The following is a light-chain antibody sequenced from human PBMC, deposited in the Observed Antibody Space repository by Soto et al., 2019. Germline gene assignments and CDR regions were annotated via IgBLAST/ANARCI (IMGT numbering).Light chain of an antibody. J-gene: IGLJ2*01. V-gene: IGLV1-44*01. Sequence: QSVLTQPPSASGXXXXRXXXXXXXXXXXIGSNTVDWCQQLPGTAPKLLIYSNNQRPSGVPDRFSGSKSGTSASLAISGLQSEDEADYYCAAWDDSLNAVVFGGGTKLTVL. CDR2: SNN. CDR1: XXXIGSNT. CDR3: AAWDDSLNAVV.